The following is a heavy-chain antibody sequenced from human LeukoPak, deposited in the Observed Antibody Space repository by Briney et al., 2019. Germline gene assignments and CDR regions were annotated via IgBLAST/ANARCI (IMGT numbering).Heavy chain of an antibody. CDR1: GFTFSSYW. J-gene: IGHJ4*02. D-gene: IGHD3-10*01. CDR2: IKQDGSEK. Sequence: GGSLRLSCAASGFTFSSYWMSWVRQAPGKGLEWVANIKQDGSEKYYVDSVKGRFTISRDNAKNSLYLQMNSLRAEDTAVYYCAKSRLWFGEDYFDYWGQGTLVTVSS. CDR3: AKSRLWFGEDYFDY. V-gene: IGHV3-7*01.